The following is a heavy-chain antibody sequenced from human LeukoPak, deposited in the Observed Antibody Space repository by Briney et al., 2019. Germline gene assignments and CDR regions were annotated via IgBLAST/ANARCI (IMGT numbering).Heavy chain of an antibody. CDR2: IYHSGST. CDR3: ARDVSNWFDP. CDR1: GGSISSYY. Sequence: SETLSFTCTVSGGSISSYYWSWIRQPPGKGLEWIGYIYHSGSTNYNPSLKSRVTISVDTSKNQFSLKLSSVTAADTAVYYCARDVSNWFDPWGQGTLVTVSS. D-gene: IGHD5/OR15-5a*01. J-gene: IGHJ5*02. V-gene: IGHV4-59*01.